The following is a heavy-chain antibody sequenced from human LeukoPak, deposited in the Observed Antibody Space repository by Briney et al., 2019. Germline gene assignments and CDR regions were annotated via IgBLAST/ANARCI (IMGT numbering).Heavy chain of an antibody. Sequence: GGSLRLSCAASGFTFSSYAMSWVRQAPGKGLEWVAFIRYDGSNKYYADSVKGRFTISRDNSKNTLYLQMNSLRAEDTAVYYCAKDPHVLLWFGEYYFDYWGQGTLVTVSS. CDR2: IRYDGSNK. CDR3: AKDPHVLLWFGEYYFDY. D-gene: IGHD3-10*01. CDR1: GFTFSSYA. V-gene: IGHV3-30*02. J-gene: IGHJ4*02.